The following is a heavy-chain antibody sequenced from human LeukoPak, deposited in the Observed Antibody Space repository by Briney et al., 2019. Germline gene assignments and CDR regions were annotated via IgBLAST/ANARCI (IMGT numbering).Heavy chain of an antibody. CDR2: IYYSGST. Sequence: SETLSLTCTVSGGSISSCYWSWIRQPPGKGLEWIGYIYYSGSTNYNPSLKSRVTISVDTSKNQFSLKLSSVTAADTAVYYCARLRMVRGVKGSPYYFDYWGQGTLVTVSS. CDR3: ARLRMVRGVKGSPYYFDY. CDR1: GGSISSCY. J-gene: IGHJ4*02. V-gene: IGHV4-59*08. D-gene: IGHD3-10*01.